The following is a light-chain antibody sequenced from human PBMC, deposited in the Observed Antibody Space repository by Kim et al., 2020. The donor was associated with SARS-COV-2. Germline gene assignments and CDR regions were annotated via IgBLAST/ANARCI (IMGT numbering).Light chain of an antibody. CDR2: DAS. Sequence: SAAVGDRVTSTWRARQGINGHLNWYQQKPGKAPKLLIYDASNLLSGIPSRISGSGSGTDFSLTISSLQPEDFATYYCQQSFTLQYTFGQGTKLEI. CDR1: QGINGH. V-gene: IGKV1-39*01. CDR3: QQSFTLQYT. J-gene: IGKJ2*01.